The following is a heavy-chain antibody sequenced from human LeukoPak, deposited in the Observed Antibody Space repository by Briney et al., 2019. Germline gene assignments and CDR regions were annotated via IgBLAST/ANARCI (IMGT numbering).Heavy chain of an antibody. Sequence: GGSLRLSCAASGFTFSSYAMSGVRQAPGKGLEWVSAISGRGGSTYYADSVKGRFTISRDNSKNTLYLQMNSLRAEDTAVYYCAKERPVGLRLGELPAWGQGTLVTVSS. J-gene: IGHJ4*02. V-gene: IGHV3-23*01. CDR2: ISGRGGST. CDR3: AKERPVGLRLGELPA. CDR1: GFTFSSYA. D-gene: IGHD3-16*01.